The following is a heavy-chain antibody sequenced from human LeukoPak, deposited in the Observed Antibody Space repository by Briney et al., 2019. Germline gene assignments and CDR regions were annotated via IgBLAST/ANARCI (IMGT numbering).Heavy chain of an antibody. CDR2: INPNSGGT. Sequence: ASVKVSCKASGYTFTGYYMHWVRQAPGQGLEWMGWINPNSGGTNYAQKFQGRVTMTRDTSISTAYMELSRPRSDDTAVYYCARVNEHFDWLIFDYWGQGTLVTVSS. CDR3: ARVNEHFDWLIFDY. D-gene: IGHD3-9*01. V-gene: IGHV1-2*02. J-gene: IGHJ4*02. CDR1: GYTFTGYY.